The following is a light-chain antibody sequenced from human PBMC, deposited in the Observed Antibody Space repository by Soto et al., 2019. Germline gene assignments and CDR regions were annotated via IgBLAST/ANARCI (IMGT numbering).Light chain of an antibody. J-gene: IGLJ3*02. V-gene: IGLV1-40*01. CDR1: SSNIGAGYD. CDR3: QSYDSSLSGWV. CDR2: GNS. Sequence: QLVLTQPPSVSGAPGQRVTISCTASSSNIGAGYDVHWYQQLPGTVPKLLIYGNSNRPSGVPDRFSGSKSGTSASLAITGLQAEDEADYYCQSYDSSLSGWVFGGGTKVTVL.